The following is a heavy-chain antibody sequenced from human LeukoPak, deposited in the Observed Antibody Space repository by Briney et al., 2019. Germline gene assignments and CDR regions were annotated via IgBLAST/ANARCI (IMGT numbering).Heavy chain of an antibody. CDR2: INDYSSTI. D-gene: IGHD3-10*02. J-gene: IGHJ6*04. V-gene: IGHV3-48*01. Sequence: GGSLRLSCAASGFTFITYSMNWVRQAPGKGLEWVSYINDYSSTIYYADSVKGRFTISRDNAKSSLYLQMNSLRAEDTAVYYCAELGITMIGGVWGKGTTVTISS. CDR3: AELGITMIGGV. CDR1: GFTFITYS.